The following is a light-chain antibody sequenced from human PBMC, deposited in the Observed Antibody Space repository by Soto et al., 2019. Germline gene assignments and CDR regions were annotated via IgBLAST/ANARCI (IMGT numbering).Light chain of an antibody. CDR3: QQRSNWPPIT. CDR1: QSIYDK. CDR2: DAS. V-gene: IGKV3-11*01. Sequence: MASQSIYDKLAWYQQKPGQTPRLLIYDASTRATGISGSFSGSGSGTDFTLTIRRLEPEDFAVYYCQQRSNWPPITFGQGTRREIK. J-gene: IGKJ5*01.